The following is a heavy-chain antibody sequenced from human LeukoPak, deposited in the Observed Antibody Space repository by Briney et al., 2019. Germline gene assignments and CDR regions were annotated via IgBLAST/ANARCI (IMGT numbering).Heavy chain of an antibody. Sequence: GASVKVSCKVSGYTLTELSMHWVRQAPGKGLEWMGGFDPEDGETIYAQKFQGRVTMTEDTSTDAAYMELSSLRSEDTAVYYCATVGITMVWGVTPYYYYYGMDVWGQGTTVTVSS. CDR2: FDPEDGET. V-gene: IGHV1-24*01. D-gene: IGHD3-10*01. J-gene: IGHJ6*02. CDR1: GYTLTELS. CDR3: ATVGITMVWGVTPYYYYYGMDV.